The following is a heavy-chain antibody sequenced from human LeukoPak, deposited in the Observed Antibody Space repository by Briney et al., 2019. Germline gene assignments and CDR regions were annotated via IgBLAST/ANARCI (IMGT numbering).Heavy chain of an antibody. J-gene: IGHJ4*02. Sequence: SSETLSRTCTVSGGSISSSSYYWGWIRQPPGKGLEWIGSIYYSGSTYYNPSLKSRVTISVDTSKNQFSLKLSSVTAADTAVYYCAISLLPMLFDYWGQGTLVTVSS. CDR3: AISLLPMLFDY. D-gene: IGHD2-15*01. CDR1: GGSISSSSYY. V-gene: IGHV4-39*01. CDR2: IYYSGST.